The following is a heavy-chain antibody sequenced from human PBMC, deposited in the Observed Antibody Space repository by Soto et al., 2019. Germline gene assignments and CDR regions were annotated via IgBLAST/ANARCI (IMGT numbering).Heavy chain of an antibody. V-gene: IGHV3-48*02. D-gene: IGHD6-19*01. CDR3: ARRSDQWLVRASPRGYFDY. CDR1: GFTFSSYS. J-gene: IGHJ4*02. CDR2: ISSSSSTI. Sequence: GGSLRLSCAASGFTFSSYSMNWVRQAPGKGLEWVSYISSSSSTIYYADSVKGRFTISRDNAKNSLYLQMNSLRDEDTAVYYCARRSDQWLVRASPRGYFDYWGQGTLVTVSS.